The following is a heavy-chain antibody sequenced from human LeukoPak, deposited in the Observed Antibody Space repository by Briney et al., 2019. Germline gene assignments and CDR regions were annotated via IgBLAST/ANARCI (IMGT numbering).Heavy chain of an antibody. Sequence: GSLRLSCVVSGFTFNNYAMSWVRQAPGKGLEWVSSISIRGVNPTYADSVKGRFTTSRENSKNTLYLQMNSLRADDTAIYYCARGQIPSGELLRFDCWGQGTLVTVSS. D-gene: IGHD1-26*01. CDR2: ISIRGVNP. V-gene: IGHV3-23*01. CDR1: GFTFNNYA. CDR3: ARGQIPSGELLRFDC. J-gene: IGHJ4*02.